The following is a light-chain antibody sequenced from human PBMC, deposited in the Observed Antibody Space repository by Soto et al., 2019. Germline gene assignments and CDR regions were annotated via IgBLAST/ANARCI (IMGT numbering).Light chain of an antibody. CDR1: QALSNY. J-gene: IGKJ4*01. V-gene: IGKV1-9*01. CDR2: SAS. CDR3: QQLSRYPLT. Sequence: DIQLTQSPSVLSASVGDTVTITCRASQALSNYLAWYQQKPGKAPDLLIYSASTLQSGVPSRFSGSGSETEFSLTIRALQHEDFATYYCQQLSRYPLTFGGGTK.